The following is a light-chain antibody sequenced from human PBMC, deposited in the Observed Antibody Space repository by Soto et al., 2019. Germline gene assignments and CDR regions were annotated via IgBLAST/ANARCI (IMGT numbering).Light chain of an antibody. Sequence: QSVLTQPPSASGTPGQRVTISCSGSSSDIGSNTANWYQQLPGTAPKLLIYSNNQRPSGVPDRFSGSKSGTSASLAISGLQSEDEAEYYCAAWDDSLNGPVFGGGTKLTVL. CDR3: AAWDDSLNGPV. V-gene: IGLV1-44*01. CDR2: SNN. J-gene: IGLJ3*02. CDR1: SSDIGSNT.